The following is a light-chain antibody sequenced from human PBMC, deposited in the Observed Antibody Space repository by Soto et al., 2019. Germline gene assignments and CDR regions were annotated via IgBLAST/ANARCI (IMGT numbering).Light chain of an antibody. CDR3: QQYHNWPIT. Sequence: EIVLTQSPGTLSLSPGERATLSCGASESVASSYLAWYQQKPGQAPRLLIYGASSRATGIPDRFSGSGSGTDFTLTISRLEPEDFAVYYCQQYHNWPITFGQGTRLEIK. V-gene: IGKV3-20*01. CDR1: ESVASSY. CDR2: GAS. J-gene: IGKJ5*01.